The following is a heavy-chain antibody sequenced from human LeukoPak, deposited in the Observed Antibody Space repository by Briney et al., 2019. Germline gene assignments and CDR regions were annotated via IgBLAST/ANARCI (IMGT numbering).Heavy chain of an antibody. CDR3: AHSSWSNYFDY. J-gene: IGHJ4*02. Sequence: PGGSLRLSCAASGFTFSSYAMHWVRQAPGKGLEWVAVISYDGSNKYYADSVKGRFTISRGNSKNTLYLQMNSLRAEDTAVYYCAHSSWSNYFDYWGQGTLVTVSS. V-gene: IGHV3-30-3*01. CDR2: ISYDGSNK. CDR1: GFTFSSYA. D-gene: IGHD6-13*01.